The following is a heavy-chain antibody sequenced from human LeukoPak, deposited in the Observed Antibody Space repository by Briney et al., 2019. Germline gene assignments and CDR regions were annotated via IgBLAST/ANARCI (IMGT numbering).Heavy chain of an antibody. V-gene: IGHV1-46*01. D-gene: IGHD2-2*03. Sequence: ASVKVSCKASGYTFTNYYIHWVRQAPGQGLEWMGIINPSGGSTSYAQKFQGRVTMTRDTSTSTVYMELSSLRSEDTAVHYCARDGYCSSTSCYGLDYWGQGTLVTVSS. CDR1: GYTFTNYY. CDR2: INPSGGST. CDR3: ARDGYCSSTSCYGLDY. J-gene: IGHJ4*02.